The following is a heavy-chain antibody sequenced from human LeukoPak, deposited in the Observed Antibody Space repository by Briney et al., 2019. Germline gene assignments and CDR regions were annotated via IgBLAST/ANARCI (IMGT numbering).Heavy chain of an antibody. CDR2: ISSSGSTI. V-gene: IGHV3-11*01. J-gene: IGHJ4*02. CDR1: GFTFSDYY. D-gene: IGHD3-22*01. Sequence: GGSLRLSCTASGFTFSDYYMSWIRQAPGKGLEWVSYISSSGSTIYYADSVKGRFTISRDNAKNSLYLQMNSLRAEDTAVYYCASMGYYYDSSGYYRYWGQGTLVTVSS. CDR3: ASMGYYYDSSGYYRY.